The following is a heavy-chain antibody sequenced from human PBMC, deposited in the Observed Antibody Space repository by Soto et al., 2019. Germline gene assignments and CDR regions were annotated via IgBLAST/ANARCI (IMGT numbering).Heavy chain of an antibody. V-gene: IGHV1-69*13. CDR2: IIPIFGTA. CDR3: ARVRSGRTAYYYDSSGYGNWFDP. D-gene: IGHD3-22*01. Sequence: GASVKVSCKASGGTFSSYAISWVRQAPGQGLEWIGGIIPIFGTANYAQKFQGRVTITADESTSTAYMELSSLRSEDTAVYYCARVRSGRTAYYYDSSGYGNWFDPWGQGTLVTVSS. J-gene: IGHJ5*02. CDR1: GGTFSSYA.